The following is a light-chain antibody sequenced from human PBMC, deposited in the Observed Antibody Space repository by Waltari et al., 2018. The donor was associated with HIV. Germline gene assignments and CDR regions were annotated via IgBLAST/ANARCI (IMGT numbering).Light chain of an antibody. V-gene: IGLV1-44*01. Sequence: QSVLTQPPSASGTPGQRVTISCSGSSSNIGSNTVNWYQQLPGTAPKLLIYSNNQRPSGVPARFSGSKSGTSASLAISGLQSEDEADYYCAAWDDSLNGWVFGGGTKLTVL. J-gene: IGLJ3*02. CDR2: SNN. CDR3: AAWDDSLNGWV. CDR1: SSNIGSNT.